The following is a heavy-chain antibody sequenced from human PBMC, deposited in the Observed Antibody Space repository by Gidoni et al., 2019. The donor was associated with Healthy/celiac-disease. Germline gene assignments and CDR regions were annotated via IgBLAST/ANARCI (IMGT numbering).Heavy chain of an antibody. CDR1: GFTFSSYA. Sequence: EVQLVESGGGLVEPGGSLRLSCAASGFTFSSYAMNWFRQAPGKGLGWVSYISSSGSTIDYADSVKGRFTISRDNAKNSLYLQMNSLRAEDTAVYYCARVCYKLRDGMDVWGQGTTVTVSS. V-gene: IGHV3-48*03. D-gene: IGHD2-8*01. CDR3: ARVCYKLRDGMDV. J-gene: IGHJ6*02. CDR2: ISSSGSTI.